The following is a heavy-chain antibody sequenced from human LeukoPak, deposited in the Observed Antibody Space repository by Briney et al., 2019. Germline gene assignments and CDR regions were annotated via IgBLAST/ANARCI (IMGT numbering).Heavy chain of an antibody. CDR2: IFHTGSS. D-gene: IGHD3-10*01. Sequence: SETLSLTCTVSGDSISSGDYSWGWIRQPSGKGLEWIGYIFHTGSSYYNPSLRSRVTISVDRSRNQFSLRLTSVTAADTAVYYCARELWFVNAPGSWLDPWGPGTLVAVSS. CDR1: GDSISSGDYS. CDR3: ARELWFVNAPGSWLDP. V-gene: IGHV4-30-2*01. J-gene: IGHJ5*02.